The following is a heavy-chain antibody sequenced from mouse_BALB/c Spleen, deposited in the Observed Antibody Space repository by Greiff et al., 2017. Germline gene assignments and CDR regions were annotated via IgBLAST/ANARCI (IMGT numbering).Heavy chain of an antibody. CDR1: GFTFSDYS. V-gene: IGHV5-6-3*01. Sequence: EVKFVESGGGLVQPGGSLQLSCAASGFTFSDYSMYWVRQTPAMRLDWVATINSNGGSTYYPDSVKCRSTITGDHAKNTLYLQMSSLKSEDTAMYYCAREYDYVALDYYAMDYWGQGTSVIGYS. D-gene: IGHD2-4*01. CDR3: AREYDYVALDYYAMDY. CDR2: INSNGGST. J-gene: IGHJ4*01.